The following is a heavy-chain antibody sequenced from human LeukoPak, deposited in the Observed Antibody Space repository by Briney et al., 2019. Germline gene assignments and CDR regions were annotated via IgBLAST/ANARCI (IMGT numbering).Heavy chain of an antibody. CDR2: ISGSGYIT. Sequence: PGGSLRLSCAASGFTFSSYAMHWVRQAPGKGLEWVSAISGSGYITYYADSVKGRFTISRDNSKNTLYLQMNSLRAEDTAVYYCAKDASPQAYYYYMDVWGKGTTVTVSS. CDR3: AKDASPQAYYYYMDV. J-gene: IGHJ6*03. CDR1: GFTFSSYA. V-gene: IGHV3-23*01.